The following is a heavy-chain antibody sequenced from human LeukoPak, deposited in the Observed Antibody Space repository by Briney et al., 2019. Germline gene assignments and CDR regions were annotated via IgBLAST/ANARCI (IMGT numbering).Heavy chain of an antibody. V-gene: IGHV3-74*01. J-gene: IGHJ4*02. CDR2: INSDGSST. CDR3: ARAGYSSGCYYY. D-gene: IGHD6-19*01. CDR1: GSTFSSYW. Sequence: PGGSLRLSCAASGSTFSSYWMHWVRQAPGKGLVWVSRINSDGSSTSYADSVKGRFSISRDNAKSTLYLQMNSLRAEDTAVYYCARAGYSSGCYYYWGQGTLVTVSS.